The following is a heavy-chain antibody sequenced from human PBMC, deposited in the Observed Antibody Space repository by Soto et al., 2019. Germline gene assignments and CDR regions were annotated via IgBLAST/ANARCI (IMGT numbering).Heavy chain of an antibody. Sequence: QVHLVQSGAEVKKPGASVKVSCNASGYTFTSYGIPWVRQAPGQGLEWMGWISAHNGNTDYAQKLQGRVIVTRDTSTCTADMELRSLISDDTAVYYCARGRYGDYWGQGALVTVSS. CDR2: ISAHNGNT. D-gene: IGHD1-1*01. J-gene: IGHJ4*02. CDR1: GYTFTSYG. V-gene: IGHV1-18*01. CDR3: ARGRYGDY.